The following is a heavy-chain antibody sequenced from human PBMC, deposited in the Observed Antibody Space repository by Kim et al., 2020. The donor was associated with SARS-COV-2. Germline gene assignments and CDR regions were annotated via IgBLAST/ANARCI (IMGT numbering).Heavy chain of an antibody. CDR1: GFNFGDWG. J-gene: IGHJ4*02. V-gene: IGHV3-20*04. CDR2: ITWEGEKT. Sequence: GGSLRLSCAASGFNFGDWGMSWVRHKPGRGLEWICGITWEGEKTGYVDAVRGRFTISRDVAQRSLYLQMDSLRAEDTAIYYCARDNVYDKSCCHGFLFDDWGRGTLVAVSS. D-gene: IGHD2-15*01. CDR3: ARDNVYDKSCCHGFLFDD.